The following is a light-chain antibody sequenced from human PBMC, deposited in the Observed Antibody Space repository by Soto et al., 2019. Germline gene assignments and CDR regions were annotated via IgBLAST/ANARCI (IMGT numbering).Light chain of an antibody. J-gene: IGKJ2*01. CDR1: QSVSSSY. V-gene: IGKV3-20*01. CDR3: QQYGSSPQT. CDR2: GAS. Sequence: EIVLTQSPGTLSLSPGEIATLSCRASQSVSSSYLAWYLQKPGQAPRLLIYGASSRATGIPDRFSGSGSGKEFALTISRLEPEDFAVYYCQQYGSSPQTFGQGTKLEIK.